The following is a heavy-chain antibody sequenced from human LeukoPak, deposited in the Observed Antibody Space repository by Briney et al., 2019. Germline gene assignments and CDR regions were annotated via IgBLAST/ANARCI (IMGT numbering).Heavy chain of an antibody. CDR2: IRKKAHDWTP. D-gene: IGHD5-12*01. CDR1: GFTFGDYG. Sequence: GGSLRLSCTTSGFTFGDYGFNWVRQAPGKGLEWVGFIRKKAHDWTPQYAPSVQGRFTISRDDSKGIAYLEMNSLKTEDTAVYYCTRAGGYDNYLDYWGQGTPVTVPS. V-gene: IGHV3-49*04. J-gene: IGHJ4*02. CDR3: TRAGGYDNYLDY.